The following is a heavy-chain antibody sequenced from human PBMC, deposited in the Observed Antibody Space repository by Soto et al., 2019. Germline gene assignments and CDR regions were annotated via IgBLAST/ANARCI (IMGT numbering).Heavy chain of an antibody. V-gene: IGHV1-18*01. CDR1: GYTFTSYG. J-gene: IGHJ5*02. CDR3: ARVGRPISDCSSTSCYFAGANWFDP. CDR2: ISAYNGNT. D-gene: IGHD2-2*01. Sequence: GASVKVSCKASGYTFTSYGISWVRQAPGQGLEWMGWISAYNGNTNYAQKLQGRVTMTTDTSTSTAYMELRSLRSDDTAVYYCARVGRPISDCSSTSCYFAGANWFDPWGQGTLVTVSS.